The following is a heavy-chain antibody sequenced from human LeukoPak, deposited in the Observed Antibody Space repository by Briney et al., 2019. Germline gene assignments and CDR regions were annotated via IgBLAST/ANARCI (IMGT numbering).Heavy chain of an antibody. D-gene: IGHD2-15*01. V-gene: IGHV3-48*03. CDR3: ARVHVVVVAATPTDAFDI. J-gene: IGHJ3*02. Sequence: GGSLRLSCAASGFTFSSYEMNWVRQAPGKGLEWVSYISSSGSTIYYADSVKGRFTLSRDNAKNSLYLQMNSLRAEDTAVYYCARVHVVVVAATPTDAFDIWGQGTMVTVSS. CDR2: ISSSGSTI. CDR1: GFTFSSYE.